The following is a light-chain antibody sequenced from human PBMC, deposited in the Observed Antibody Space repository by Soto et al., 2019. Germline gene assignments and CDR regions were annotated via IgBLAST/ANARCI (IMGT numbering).Light chain of an antibody. J-gene: IGKJ2*01. V-gene: IGKV1-17*02. Sequence: DIQMTQSPPSLSASVGDRVTITCRASQDVSNDLGWFQQKPGRAPKRLIFGASNLESGVPSRFSGTGSGTEFILTITNLQPEDFATYYCLQSHSSPYTFGQGTKVDIK. CDR2: GAS. CDR3: LQSHSSPYT. CDR1: QDVSND.